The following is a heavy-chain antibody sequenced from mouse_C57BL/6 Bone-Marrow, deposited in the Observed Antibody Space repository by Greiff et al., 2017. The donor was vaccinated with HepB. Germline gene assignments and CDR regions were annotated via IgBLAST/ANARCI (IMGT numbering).Heavy chain of an antibody. CDR3: ERSRVWGAY. Sequence: QVQLQQSGAELVRPGASVKLSCTASGYTFTSYGISWVKQSPGQGLEWIGEIYPRSGNTYYNEKFKGKATLTADTSSSTAYMELRSLTSEDSAVYFCERSRVWGAYWGQGTLVTVSA. V-gene: IGHV1-81*01. CDR2: IYPRSGNT. D-gene: IGHD2-10*02. J-gene: IGHJ3*01. CDR1: GYTFTSYG.